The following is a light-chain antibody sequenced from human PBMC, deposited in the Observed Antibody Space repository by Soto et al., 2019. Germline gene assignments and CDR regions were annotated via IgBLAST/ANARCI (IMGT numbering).Light chain of an antibody. Sequence: TQSPSILSASVGDRITISCRASQSVSSYLAWYQQKPGQAPRLLIYGASTRATGIPARFSGSGSGTEFTLTISSLQSEDFAFYYCQQYNNWPRTFGQGTKVDI. CDR3: QQYNNWPRT. CDR2: GAS. V-gene: IGKV3-15*01. J-gene: IGKJ1*01. CDR1: QSVSSY.